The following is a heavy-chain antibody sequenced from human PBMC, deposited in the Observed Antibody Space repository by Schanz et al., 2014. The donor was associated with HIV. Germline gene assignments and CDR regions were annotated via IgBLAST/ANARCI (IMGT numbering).Heavy chain of an antibody. CDR1: GFSFSSFS. D-gene: IGHD3-22*01. CDR3: AKDRNYYDSRYRGKGNYYYYYGMDV. V-gene: IGHV3-30-3*02. CDR2: TSYDGTKK. J-gene: IGHJ6*02. Sequence: QVQLVESGGGVVQPGRSLRLSCVASGFSFSSFSMNWVRQAPGKGLEWVAVTSYDGTKKHYADSVKGRFTISRDNSKNTLYLQLKSLRPDDTAVYYCAKDRNYYDSRYRGKGNYYYYYGMDVWGQGTKVTVSS.